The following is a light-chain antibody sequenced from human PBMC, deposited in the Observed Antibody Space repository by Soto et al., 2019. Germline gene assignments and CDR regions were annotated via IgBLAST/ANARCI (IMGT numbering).Light chain of an antibody. CDR2: AAS. CDR1: QSISSY. CDR3: QQSHSSPLT. J-gene: IGKJ3*01. Sequence: DIQMTQSPPHLPSSFGHRLTITSRASQSISSYLNWYQQKKGKAPRXXIYAASSLQSGVPSRFSGSGSGTDFTLTISSLQTEDFAIYYCQQSHSSPLTFGPGTKVDIK. V-gene: IGKV1-39*01.